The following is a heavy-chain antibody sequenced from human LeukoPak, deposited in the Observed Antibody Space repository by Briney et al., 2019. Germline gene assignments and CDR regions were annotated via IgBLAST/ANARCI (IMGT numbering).Heavy chain of an antibody. CDR2: IKQDGGDR. V-gene: IGHV3-7*03. CDR1: GFTFRNYW. Sequence: GGSLRVSCAASGFTFRNYWMSWVRQAPGTGLEWVANIKQDGGDRNYVTSVRGRFTISRDNAESSLYLQMNSLRVEDTAVYYCVRNLAVAGTCFDSWGQGTLVTVSS. D-gene: IGHD6-19*01. J-gene: IGHJ4*02. CDR3: VRNLAVAGTCFDS.